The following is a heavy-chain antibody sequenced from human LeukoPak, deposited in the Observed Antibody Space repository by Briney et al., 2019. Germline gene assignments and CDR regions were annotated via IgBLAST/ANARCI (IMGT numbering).Heavy chain of an antibody. CDR1: GFTFNNYA. V-gene: IGHV3-23*01. Sequence: RGSLRLSCAAAGFTFNNYAMSWVHQAPGKGLKWVSGISSGGSTYYADSVKGRFTISRDNSKNTLFLQMNSLRAEDTAVYYCAKDTYSSSPYYFDYWGQGTLVTVSS. CDR3: AKDTYSSSPYYFDY. CDR2: ISSGGST. D-gene: IGHD6-6*01. J-gene: IGHJ4*02.